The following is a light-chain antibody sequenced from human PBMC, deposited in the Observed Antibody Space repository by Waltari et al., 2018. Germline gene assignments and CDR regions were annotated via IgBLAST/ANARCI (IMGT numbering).Light chain of an antibody. V-gene: IGKV1-33*01. CDR1: KDISNF. Sequence: DIQMTQSPSSLSASVGDRVTITCQASKDISNFLNWYQQKPGKAPKLLIYDAANSETGVPSRFSGSAYGTDFTFTISSLQPEDIATYYCQQYANFPLTIGGGTKLEI. J-gene: IGKJ4*01. CDR2: DAA. CDR3: QQYANFPLT.